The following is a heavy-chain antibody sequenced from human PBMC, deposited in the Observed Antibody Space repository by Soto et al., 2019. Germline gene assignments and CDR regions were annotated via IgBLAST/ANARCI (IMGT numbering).Heavy chain of an antibody. V-gene: IGHV2-5*02. CDR3: AHKGPSSYKGAVLDV. Sequence: SGPTPVNPTQNLTLTCTFSGCSLSTGGGGMGWIRRPPGKALEWLALIYWDDDKRYSPSLKSRLTITKDTSKNQVVLTMTNMDPVDTATYYCAHKGPSSYKGAVLDVWGQGTTVTVSS. D-gene: IGHD3-10*01. CDR2: IYWDDDK. CDR1: GCSLSTGGGG. J-gene: IGHJ6*02.